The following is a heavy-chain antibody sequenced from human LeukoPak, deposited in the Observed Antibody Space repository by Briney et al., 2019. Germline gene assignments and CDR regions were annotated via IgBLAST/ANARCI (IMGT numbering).Heavy chain of an antibody. J-gene: IGHJ4*02. CDR3: AKDMDFWSGSDY. D-gene: IGHD3-3*01. CDR1: GLIFNDYA. Sequence: SLRLSCAASGLIFNDYAMHWVRQPPGKGLEWVSTISWNSGNKLYTDSVKGRFTISRDNAENSLYLQMNSLRPEDTALYYCAKDMDFWSGSDYWGQGTLVTVSS. V-gene: IGHV3-9*01. CDR2: ISWNSGNK.